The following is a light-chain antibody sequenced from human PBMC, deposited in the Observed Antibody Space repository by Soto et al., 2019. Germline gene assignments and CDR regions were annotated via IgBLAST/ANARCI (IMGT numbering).Light chain of an antibody. Sequence: DIVMTQFPATLSVSPGETATLSCRASQRVSSHLAWYQQKPGQAPRLLISDASTRAAGLPARFSGSGSGTEFTLTISSLQSEDLAIYFCQQSNNWPKTFGQGTKVEMK. CDR1: QRVSSH. CDR2: DAS. CDR3: QQSNNWPKT. V-gene: IGKV3-15*01. J-gene: IGKJ1*01.